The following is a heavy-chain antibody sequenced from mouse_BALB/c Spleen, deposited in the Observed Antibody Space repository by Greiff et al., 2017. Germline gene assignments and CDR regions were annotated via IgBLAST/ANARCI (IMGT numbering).Heavy chain of an antibody. Sequence: EVQLVESGGGLVKPGGSLKLSCAASGFAFSSYDMSWVRQTPEKRLEWVAYISSGGGSTYYPDTVKGRFTISRDNAKNTLYLQMSSLKSEDTAMYYCARHGGEAPFAYWGQGTLVTVSA. J-gene: IGHJ3*01. V-gene: IGHV5-12-1*01. CDR2: ISSGGGST. CDR3: ARHGGEAPFAY. CDR1: GFAFSSYD.